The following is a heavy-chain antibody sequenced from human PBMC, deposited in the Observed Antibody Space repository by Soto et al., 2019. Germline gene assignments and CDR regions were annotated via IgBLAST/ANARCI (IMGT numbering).Heavy chain of an antibody. V-gene: IGHV5-10-1*01. CDR3: ARKIYDSDTGTNFRYYFDS. CDR2: IDPSDSQT. Sequence: LGESLKISCKGSGYSFAGYWITWVRQKPWKGLEWVGRIDPSDSQTYYSPSFRGHVTISVTKSITTVFMQWSSLRASDTAMYYCARKIYDSDTGTNFRYYFDSWAQGTTVTVSS. J-gene: IGHJ4*02. CDR1: GYSFAGYW. D-gene: IGHD2-8*01.